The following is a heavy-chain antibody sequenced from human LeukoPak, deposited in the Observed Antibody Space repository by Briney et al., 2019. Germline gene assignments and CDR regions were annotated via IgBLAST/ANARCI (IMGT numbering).Heavy chain of an antibody. V-gene: IGHV4-59*01. CDR1: GGSISSYY. J-gene: IGHJ1*01. CDR3: ARLKYYFDRSGYRAEYFQQ. D-gene: IGHD3-22*01. CDR2: IFYSGST. Sequence: SETLSLTCTVSGGSISSYYWSWIGQPPGKGLEWIGYIFYSGSTNYNPSLKSRVTISVDTSKNQFSLKLSSVTAADTAVYYCARLKYYFDRSGYRAEYFQQWGQGTLVTVSS.